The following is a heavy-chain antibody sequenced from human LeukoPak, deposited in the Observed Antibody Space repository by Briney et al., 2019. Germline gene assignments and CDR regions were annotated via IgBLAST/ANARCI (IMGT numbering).Heavy chain of an antibody. CDR1: GGSFSGYY. V-gene: IGHV4-34*01. Sequence: SETLSLTCAVYGGSFSGYYWSWIRQPPGKGLEWSGEINHSGSTNYNPSLKSRVTISVDTSTNQFSLKLSSVTAADTAVYYCARGFGELLPVYYYYYMDVWGKGTTVTVSS. CDR2: INHSGST. J-gene: IGHJ6*03. CDR3: ARGFGELLPVYYYYYMDV. D-gene: IGHD3-10*01.